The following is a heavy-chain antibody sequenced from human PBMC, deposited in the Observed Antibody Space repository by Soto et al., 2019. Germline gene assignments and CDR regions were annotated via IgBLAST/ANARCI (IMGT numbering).Heavy chain of an antibody. CDR1: GGSISSYY. CDR2: IYYSGST. Sequence: ETLSLTCTVSGGSISSYYWSWIRQPPGKGLEWIGYIYYSGSTNYNPSLKSRVTISVDTSKNQFSLKLSSVTAADTAVYYCARSPYYYDSSGYYRWFDPWGQGTLVTVSS. D-gene: IGHD3-22*01. CDR3: ARSPYYYDSSGYYRWFDP. J-gene: IGHJ5*02. V-gene: IGHV4-59*08.